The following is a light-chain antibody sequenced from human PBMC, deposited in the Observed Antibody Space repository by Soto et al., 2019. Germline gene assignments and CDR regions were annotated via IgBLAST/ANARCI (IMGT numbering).Light chain of an antibody. J-gene: IGKJ1*01. CDR1: QSVRTY. V-gene: IGKV1-39*01. CDR2: SVS. Sequence: DIQLPQSPSSLSASVGDRVTITCRTSQSVRTYLNWYQQKPGKAPNLLIYSVSNLQSGVPSRFSGSGSGTDFTLTITSLQPEDFATYYCQQSFSTPWTFGQGTKVEL. CDR3: QQSFSTPWT.